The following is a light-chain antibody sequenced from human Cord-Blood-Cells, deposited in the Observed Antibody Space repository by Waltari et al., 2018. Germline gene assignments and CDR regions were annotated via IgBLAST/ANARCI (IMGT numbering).Light chain of an antibody. V-gene: IGLV2-14*03. CDR1: SSAVGGYNY. J-gene: IGLJ3*02. Sequence: QSALTPPASVSGSPGPSITISSTATSSAVGGYNYVSWYQQHPGKAPKLMIYDVSNRPSGVSNRFSGSKSGNTASLTISGLQAEDEADYYCSSYTSSSTLVFGGGTKLTVL. CDR3: SSYTSSSTLV. CDR2: DVS.